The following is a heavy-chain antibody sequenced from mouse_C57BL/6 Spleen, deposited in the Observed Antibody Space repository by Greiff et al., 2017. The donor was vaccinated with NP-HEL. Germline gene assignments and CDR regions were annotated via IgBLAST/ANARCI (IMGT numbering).Heavy chain of an antibody. Sequence: QVQLKQSGAELVRPGASVTLSCKASGYTFTDYEMHWVKQTPVHGLEWIGAIDPETGGTAYNQKFKGKAILTADKSSSTAYMELRSLTSEDSAVYYCTRHDGYYPFSYWGQGTLVTVSA. J-gene: IGHJ3*01. D-gene: IGHD2-3*01. CDR1: GYTFTDYE. CDR3: TRHDGYYPFSY. CDR2: IDPETGGT. V-gene: IGHV1-15*01.